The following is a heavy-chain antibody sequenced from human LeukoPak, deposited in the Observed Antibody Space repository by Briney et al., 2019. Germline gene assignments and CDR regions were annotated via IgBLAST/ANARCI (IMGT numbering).Heavy chain of an antibody. CDR1: GFTFSDAW. CDR2: IKSKTDGGTT. V-gene: IGHV3-15*01. D-gene: IGHD5-18*01. Sequence: PGGSLRLSCAASGFTFSDAWMSWVRQAPGKGLEWVGRIKSKTDGGTTDYAAPVKGRITISRDDPKNTLYLQMNSLKTEDTAVYYCTILGYTYGRFDYWGQGTLVTVSS. J-gene: IGHJ4*02. CDR3: TILGYTYGRFDY.